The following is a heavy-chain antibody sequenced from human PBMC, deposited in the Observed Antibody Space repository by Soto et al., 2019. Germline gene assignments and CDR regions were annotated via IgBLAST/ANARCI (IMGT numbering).Heavy chain of an antibody. J-gene: IGHJ3*02. CDR2: IIPIFGTA. Sequence: ASVKVSCKASGGTFSSYAISWVRQAPGQGLEWMGGIIPIFGTANYAQKFQGRVTIAADESTSTAYMELSSLRFEDTAVYYCPRGTGAFDIWGQGIMVTVSS. CDR1: GGTFSSYA. V-gene: IGHV1-69*13. CDR3: PRGTGAFDI.